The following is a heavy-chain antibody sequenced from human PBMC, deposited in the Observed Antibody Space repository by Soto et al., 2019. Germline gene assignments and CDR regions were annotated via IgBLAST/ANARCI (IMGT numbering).Heavy chain of an antibody. CDR3: ARDTPRNLVWAPSRYMGWFDP. J-gene: IGHJ5*02. V-gene: IGHV3-21*01. D-gene: IGHD3-16*01. Sequence: EVQLVESGGGLVKPGGSLRLSCAASGFTFSHYNMNWVRQTPGKGLEWVSSISTSGYIYNADSVKGRFTISRDNSRNSLYLQMTPLSAADTAVYYCARDTPRNLVWAPSRYMGWFDPRGHGTLVIGSS. CDR1: GFTFSHYN. CDR2: ISTSGYI.